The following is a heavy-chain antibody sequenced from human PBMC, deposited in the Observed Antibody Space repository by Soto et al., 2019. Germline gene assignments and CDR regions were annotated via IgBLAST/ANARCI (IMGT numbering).Heavy chain of an antibody. CDR2: ISYDGSKK. CDR1: GSMFGSHG. D-gene: IGHD3-10*01. J-gene: IGHJ6*02. V-gene: IGHV3-30*19. Sequence: QVQVVESGGGVVQPGTSLRLSCVASGSMFGSHGFHWVRQAPGKGLEWVAHISYDGSKKYYEDSVKGRFTISRDNSKSLGYLQMDSVRLEDTALDHCARAKLTRYEFARHVWGHATAVIVAS. CDR3: ARAKLTRYEFARHV.